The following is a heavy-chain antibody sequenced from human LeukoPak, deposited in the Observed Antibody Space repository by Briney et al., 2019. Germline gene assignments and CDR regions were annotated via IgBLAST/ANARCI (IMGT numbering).Heavy chain of an antibody. V-gene: IGHV3-30-3*01. CDR1: GFTFSSYA. D-gene: IGHD7-27*01. Sequence: PGGSLRLSCAASGFTFSSYAMHWVRQAPGKGLEWVAVISYDGSNKYYADSVKGRFTISRDNSKNTLYLQMNSLRAEDTAVYYCATYPEGNWGPDYWGQGTLVTVSS. CDR3: ATYPEGNWGPDY. CDR2: ISYDGSNK. J-gene: IGHJ4*02.